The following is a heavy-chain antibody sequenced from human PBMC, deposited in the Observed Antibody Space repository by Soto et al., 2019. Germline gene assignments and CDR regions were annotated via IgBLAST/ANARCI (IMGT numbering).Heavy chain of an antibody. CDR2: IYYSGST. Sequence: QVQLQESGPGLVKPSQTLFLTCTVSGGSISSGGYYWSWIRQHPGKGLEWIGYIYYSGSTYYNPSLKSRVTXSXXXSXHQFSLKLSSVTAADTAVYYCARELRFGEDYYGMDVWGQGTTVTVSS. J-gene: IGHJ6*02. CDR1: GGSISSGGYY. V-gene: IGHV4-31*03. CDR3: ARELRFGEDYYGMDV. D-gene: IGHD3-10*01.